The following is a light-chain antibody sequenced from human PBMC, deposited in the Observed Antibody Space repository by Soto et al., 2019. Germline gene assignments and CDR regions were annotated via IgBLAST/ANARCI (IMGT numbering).Light chain of an antibody. CDR2: KAS. J-gene: IGKJ4*01. Sequence: DIQMTQSPSTLSASVGDRVTITCRASQSVNSWLAWYQQKPGKAPKLLLYKASSLESGVPSRFSGSGSGTEFTLTISSLQPDDFGTYYCQKYDTSPITLGGGTKVDIK. CDR1: QSVNSW. V-gene: IGKV1-5*03. CDR3: QKYDTSPIT.